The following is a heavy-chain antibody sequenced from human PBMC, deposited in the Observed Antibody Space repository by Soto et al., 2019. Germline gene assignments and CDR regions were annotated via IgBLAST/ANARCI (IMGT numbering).Heavy chain of an antibody. CDR2: IYYSGST. D-gene: IGHD3-3*01. CDR3: ARDHDFRSGYSDPLGGYYGMDV. V-gene: IGHV4-59*01. CDR1: GGSISSYY. Sequence: SETLSLTCTVSGGSISSYYWIWIRQPPGKGLEWIGYIYYSGSTNYNPSLKSRVTISVDTSKNQFSLKLSSVTAADTAVYYCARDHDFRSGYSDPLGGYYGMDVWGQGTTVTVSS. J-gene: IGHJ6*02.